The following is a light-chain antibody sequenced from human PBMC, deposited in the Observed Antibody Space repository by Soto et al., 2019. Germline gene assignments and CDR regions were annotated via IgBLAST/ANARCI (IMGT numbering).Light chain of an antibody. CDR1: SSDVGDYNY. CDR2: EVS. CDR3: ASYAGGNQV. V-gene: IGLV2-8*01. Sequence: QSALTQPPSASGSPGQSVTISCTGTSSDVGDYNYVSWYQQHPGKAPKLMIYEVSKRPSGVPDRFSGSKSGNTASLTVSGLLAEDEADYYCASYAGGNQVFGTGTKLTVL. J-gene: IGLJ1*01.